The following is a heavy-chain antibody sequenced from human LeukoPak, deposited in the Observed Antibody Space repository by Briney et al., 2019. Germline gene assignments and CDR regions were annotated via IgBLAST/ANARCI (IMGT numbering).Heavy chain of an antibody. CDR2: ISSSSSYI. J-gene: IGHJ4*02. D-gene: IGHD6-19*01. V-gene: IGHV3-21*01. CDR3: AITKGIAVAGSPFDY. CDR1: GFTFSSSS. Sequence: PGGSLRLSCAASGFTFSSSSMNWVRQAPGKGLAWVSSISSSSSYIYYADSVKGRFTISRDNAKNSLYLQMNSLRAEDTAVYYCAITKGIAVAGSPFDYWGQGTLVTVSS.